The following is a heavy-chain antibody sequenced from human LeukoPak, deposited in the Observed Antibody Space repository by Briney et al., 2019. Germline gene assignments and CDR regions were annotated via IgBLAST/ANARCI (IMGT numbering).Heavy chain of an antibody. Sequence: SETLSLTCAVYGGSFSGYYWSWIRQPPGKGLEWIGEINHSGSTNYNPSLKSRVTISVDTSKNQFSLKLSSVTAADTAVYYCARYYYGSGSQKELPDYYYYYYMDVWGKGTTVTVSS. CDR3: ARYYYGSGSQKELPDYYYYYYMDV. V-gene: IGHV4-34*01. D-gene: IGHD3-10*01. J-gene: IGHJ6*03. CDR2: INHSGST. CDR1: GGSFSGYY.